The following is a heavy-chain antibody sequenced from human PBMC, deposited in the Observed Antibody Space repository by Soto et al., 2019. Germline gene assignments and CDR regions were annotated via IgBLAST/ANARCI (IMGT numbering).Heavy chain of an antibody. J-gene: IGHJ4*02. V-gene: IGHV3-23*01. CDR2: ISGSGGSG. CDR3: AKATLEYSSSSAVDY. CDR1: GFSFRKYA. Sequence: PGGSLRLSCVGSGFSFRKYAMNWVRQAPGKGLEWVSGISGSGGSGRGFYADPVKGRFTISRDNSKNTLYLQRNSLRAEDTAVYYSAKATLEYSSSSAVDYWGQGTLVTVSS. D-gene: IGHD6-6*01.